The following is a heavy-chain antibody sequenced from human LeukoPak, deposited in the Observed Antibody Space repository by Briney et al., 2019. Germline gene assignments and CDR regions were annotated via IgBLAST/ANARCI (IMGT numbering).Heavy chain of an antibody. CDR3: ARVIAAAGNWFDP. Sequence: SETLSLTCTVSGGSISSSSYYWGWIRQPPGKGLEWIGSIYYSGSTYYNPSLKSRVTISVDTSRNQFSLKLSSVTAADTAVYYCARVIAAAGNWFDPWGQGTLVTVSS. J-gene: IGHJ5*02. CDR1: GGSISSSSYY. V-gene: IGHV4-39*07. D-gene: IGHD6-13*01. CDR2: IYYSGST.